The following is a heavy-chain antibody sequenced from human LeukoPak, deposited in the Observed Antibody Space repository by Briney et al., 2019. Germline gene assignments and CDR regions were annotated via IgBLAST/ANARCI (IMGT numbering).Heavy chain of an antibody. CDR1: GGSFCGYY. D-gene: IGHD3-3*01. Sequence: SETLSLTCAVYGGSFCGYYWSWIRQPPGKGLEWIGEINHSGSTNYNPSLKRRVTISVDTSKNQFSLKLSSVTAADTAVYYCARGMDDFWSGTPHDYWGQGTLVTVSS. CDR2: INHSGST. V-gene: IGHV4-34*01. J-gene: IGHJ4*02. CDR3: ARGMDDFWSGTPHDY.